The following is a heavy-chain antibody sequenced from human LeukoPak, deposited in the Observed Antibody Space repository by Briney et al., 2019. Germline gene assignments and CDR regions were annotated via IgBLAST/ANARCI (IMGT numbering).Heavy chain of an antibody. CDR1: GFTFSSYW. D-gene: IGHD4-11*01. V-gene: IGHV3-7*05. CDR2: IKQDGSEK. J-gene: IGHJ4*02. CDR3: HTEGLHAFNY. Sequence: GGSLRLSCAASGFTFSSYWMGWVRQAPGKGLEWVASIKQDGSEKYSVDSVKGQFTISRDNAQNSLYLQMNSLRAEDTAIYYCHTEGLHAFNYWGQGTLVTVSS.